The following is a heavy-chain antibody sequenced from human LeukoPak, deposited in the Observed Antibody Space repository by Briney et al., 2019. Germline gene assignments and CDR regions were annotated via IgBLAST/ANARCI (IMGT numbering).Heavy chain of an antibody. CDR2: ISGSGGST. D-gene: IGHD3-16*01. CDR3: AKERSSIQVWATTFDY. Sequence: PGGSLRLSCAASGFTFSSYAMSWVRQAPGKGLEWVSVISGSGGSTYYADSVKGRSTIFRDNSKNTLYLQMNSLRAEDTAVYYCAKERSSIQVWATTFDYWGQGTLVTVSS. V-gene: IGHV3-23*01. J-gene: IGHJ4*02. CDR1: GFTFSSYA.